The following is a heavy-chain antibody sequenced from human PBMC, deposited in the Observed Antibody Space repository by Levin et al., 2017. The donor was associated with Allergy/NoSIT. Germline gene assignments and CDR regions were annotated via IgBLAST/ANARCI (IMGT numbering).Heavy chain of an antibody. V-gene: IGHV3-23*01. D-gene: IGHD1-26*01. J-gene: IGHJ4*02. Sequence: GESLKISCAGSGFTFRSYAMSWVRQAPGKGLEWVSGISGVSPFTGRGGSTYYSDSVKGRFTISRDNSKNTLYLQLTSLRVEDTAIYFCAKDLRDRSRGSYGNWGQGTLFTVSS. CDR3: AKDLRDRSRGSYGN. CDR2: ISGVSPFTGRGGST. CDR1: GFTFRSYA.